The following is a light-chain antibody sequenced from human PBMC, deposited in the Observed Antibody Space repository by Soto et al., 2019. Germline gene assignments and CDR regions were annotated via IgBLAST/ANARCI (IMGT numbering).Light chain of an antibody. CDR3: QQYASSPRT. V-gene: IGKV3-11*01. CDR1: QSFRGL. Sequence: EVVLTQSPVTLSLSPGERATLSCRASQSFRGLLAWYQQKPGQAPRLLIYDAYNRATGIPPRFSGSGSGTDFTLTISSLDPNDFAVYYCQQYASSPRTFGQGTKVEIK. CDR2: DAY. J-gene: IGKJ1*01.